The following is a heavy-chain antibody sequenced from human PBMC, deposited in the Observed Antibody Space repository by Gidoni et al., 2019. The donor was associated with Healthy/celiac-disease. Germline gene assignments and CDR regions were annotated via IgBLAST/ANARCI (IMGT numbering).Heavy chain of an antibody. CDR1: GYTFTSYG. Sequence: QVQLVQSGAEVKKPGASVKVSCKASGYTFTSYGISWVRQAPGQGLEWMGWISAYNGNTNYAQKLQGRVTMTTDTSTSTAYRELRSLRSDDTAVYYCARDAVYDIVVVPVVYYYYGMDVWGQGTTVTVSS. CDR3: ARDAVYDIVVVPVVYYYYGMDV. CDR2: ISAYNGNT. J-gene: IGHJ6*02. D-gene: IGHD2-2*01. V-gene: IGHV1-18*01.